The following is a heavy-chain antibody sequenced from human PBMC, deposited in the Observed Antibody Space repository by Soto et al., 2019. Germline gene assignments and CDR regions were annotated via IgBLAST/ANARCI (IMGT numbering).Heavy chain of an antibody. V-gene: IGHV1-3*01. Sequence: QVQLVQSGAEVKKPGASVKVSCKASGYTFTTYAIHWVRQAPGQRPEWMGWINAGNGNTKYSQRFQGRVTITRDRSASTAYLELSSLRSEDTAVYYCARGNFDWLLLAGPSFDYWGQGTLVTVSS. CDR1: GYTFTTYA. D-gene: IGHD3-9*01. CDR2: INAGNGNT. CDR3: ARGNFDWLLLAGPSFDY. J-gene: IGHJ4*02.